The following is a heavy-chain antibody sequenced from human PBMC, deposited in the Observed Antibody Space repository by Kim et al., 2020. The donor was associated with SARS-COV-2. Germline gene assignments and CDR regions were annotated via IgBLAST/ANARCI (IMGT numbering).Heavy chain of an antibody. CDR1: GGSIRSGGKF. V-gene: IGHV4-31*03. CDR3: ARGQPLDY. D-gene: IGHD2-2*01. CDR2: ISYSGNS. J-gene: IGHJ4*02. Sequence: SETLSLTCSVSGGSIRSGGKFWTWIRQHPAKGLEWIGYISYSGNSHYSPSLRSRVSISPQTSENQFSLELTSVTAADTAVYYCARGQPLDYWGQGILVT.